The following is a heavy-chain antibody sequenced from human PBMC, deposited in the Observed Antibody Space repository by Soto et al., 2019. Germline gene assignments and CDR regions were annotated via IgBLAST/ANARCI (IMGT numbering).Heavy chain of an antibody. CDR3: ANYDILTGYFGY. V-gene: IGHV3-9*01. CDR1: GFTFDDYA. Sequence: PGGSLRLACAASGFTFDDYAMHWVRQAPGKGLEWVSGISWNSGSIGYADSVKGRFTISRDNAKNSLYLQMNSLRAEDTALYYCANYDILTGYFGYWGQGTLVTVSS. D-gene: IGHD3-9*01. CDR2: ISWNSGSI. J-gene: IGHJ4*02.